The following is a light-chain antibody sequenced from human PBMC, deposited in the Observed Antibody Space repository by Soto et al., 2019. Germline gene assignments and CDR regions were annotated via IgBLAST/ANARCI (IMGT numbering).Light chain of an antibody. CDR1: QSINTW. CDR3: QQYNNYSGT. J-gene: IGKJ1*01. V-gene: IGKV1-5*01. Sequence: GDRVTITCRASQSINTWLAWYQQKPGKAPKLLIYDASSLENGVPSRFSGSGSGTEFTLTISSLQPDDFANYYCQQYNNYSGTFGQGTKVEIK. CDR2: DAS.